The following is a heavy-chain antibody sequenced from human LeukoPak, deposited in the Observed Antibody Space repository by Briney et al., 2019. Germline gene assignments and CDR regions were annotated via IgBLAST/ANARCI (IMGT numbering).Heavy chain of an antibody. CDR2: ISYDERGK. Sequence: GRSLRLSCAASGFVFNYYGMVWFRQSPGKGLEWVATISYDERGKHYADSVQGRFTISRDNSKSVLYLQLDYLRPEDTAVYYCSTDGTPKFEHWGQGTLVTVSS. CDR3: STDGTPKFEH. CDR1: GFVFNYYG. V-gene: IGHV3-30*03. J-gene: IGHJ1*01. D-gene: IGHD3-16*01.